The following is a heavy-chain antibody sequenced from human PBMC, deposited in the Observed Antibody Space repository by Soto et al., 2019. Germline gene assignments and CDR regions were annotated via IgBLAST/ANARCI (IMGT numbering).Heavy chain of an antibody. CDR3: ARTPLMRPYFDWLRGSHNWFDP. J-gene: IGHJ5*02. CDR2: INHSGST. V-gene: IGHV4-34*01. Sequence: NPSETLSLTCAVYGGSFSGYYWSWIRQPPGKGLEWIGEINHSGSTNYNPSLKSRVTISVDTSKNQFSLKLSSVTAADTAVYYCARTPLMRPYFDWLRGSHNWFDPWRQGTLVAVSS. CDR1: GGSFSGYY. D-gene: IGHD3-9*01.